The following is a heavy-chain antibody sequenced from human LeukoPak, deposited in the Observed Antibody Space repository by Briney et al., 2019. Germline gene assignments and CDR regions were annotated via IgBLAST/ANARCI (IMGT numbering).Heavy chain of an antibody. CDR2: IKQDRSEK. V-gene: IGHV3-7*01. CDR3: AREWDYYDSSGYFDFDY. D-gene: IGHD3-22*01. CDR1: GFTFSSYW. J-gene: IGHJ4*02. Sequence: GGSLRLSCAASGFTFSSYWMSWVRQAPGKGLEWVANIKQDRSEKYYVDSVKGRFTISRDNAKNSLYLQMNSLRVEDTAVYYCAREWDYYDSSGYFDFDYWGQGTLVTVSS.